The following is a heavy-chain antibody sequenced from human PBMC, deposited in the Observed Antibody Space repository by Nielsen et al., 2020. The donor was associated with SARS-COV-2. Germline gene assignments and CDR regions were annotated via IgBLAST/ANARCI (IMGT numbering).Heavy chain of an antibody. D-gene: IGHD3-22*01. V-gene: IGHV3-21*01. CDR2: ISSSSSYI. J-gene: IGHJ4*02. Sequence: WIRQPPGKGLGWVSSISSSSSYIYYADSVKGRFIISRDNAKNSLYLQMNSLRAEDTAVYYCARALTGYYYDSSGYSNYFDYWGQGTLVTVSS. CDR3: ARALTGYYYDSSGYSNYFDY.